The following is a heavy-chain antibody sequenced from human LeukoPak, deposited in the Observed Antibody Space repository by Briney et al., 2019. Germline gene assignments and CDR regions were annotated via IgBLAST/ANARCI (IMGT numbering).Heavy chain of an antibody. Sequence: GGSLRLSCAASGFTFSTYAMSWARQAPGKGLEWVSAISSSDDTYYAGSVKGRFTISRDNSKNTLYLQMNSLRAEDTAVYYCAKDAVGGTAYYFDYWGQGTLVTVSS. CDR3: AKDAVGGTAYYFDY. V-gene: IGHV3-23*01. D-gene: IGHD1-26*01. CDR2: ISSSDDT. CDR1: GFTFSTYA. J-gene: IGHJ4*02.